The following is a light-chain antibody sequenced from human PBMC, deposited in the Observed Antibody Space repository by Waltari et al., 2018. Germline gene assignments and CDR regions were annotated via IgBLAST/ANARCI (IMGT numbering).Light chain of an antibody. CDR2: YDS. J-gene: IGLJ2*01. CDR3: LVWHSTTDHHGV. Sequence: SYVATQSPSVSVAPGETARITCGGDNIGSKSVHWSQQRPGQAPVLVISYDSDRPSGIPERFSGSNSGNTATLTISWVEADDEADYYCLVWHSTTDHHGVFGGGTKLTVL. V-gene: IGLV3-21*04. CDR1: NIGSKS.